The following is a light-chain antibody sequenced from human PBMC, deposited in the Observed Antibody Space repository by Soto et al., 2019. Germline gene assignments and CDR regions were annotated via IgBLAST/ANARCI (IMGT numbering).Light chain of an antibody. V-gene: IGLV1-40*01. CDR1: SSNIGAGYD. CDR2: DNN. J-gene: IGLJ1*01. CDR3: QSYDSSLSGYV. Sequence: QSALTQPPSVSGAPGQRVTISCTGSSSNIGAGYDVHWYQQYPGTAPKLLIYDNNDRPSGVPDRFSGSRSGTSASLALTGLQAEDEADYYCQSYDSSLSGYVFGAGTKVTVL.